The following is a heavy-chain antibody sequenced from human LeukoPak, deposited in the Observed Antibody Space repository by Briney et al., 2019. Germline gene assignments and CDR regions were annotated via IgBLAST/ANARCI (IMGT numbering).Heavy chain of an antibody. J-gene: IGHJ5*02. CDR3: ERVHTTVTNWFDP. Sequence: PSETLSLTCAVYGGSFSGYYWSWIRQPPGKGLEWIGEINHSGSTNYYASLKRRVTLSVDTSTNQFSLKLSSVTAANTAVYYCERVHTTVTNWFDPCGQGTLVTVSA. D-gene: IGHD4-17*01. V-gene: IGHV4-34*01. CDR1: GGSFSGYY. CDR2: INHSGST.